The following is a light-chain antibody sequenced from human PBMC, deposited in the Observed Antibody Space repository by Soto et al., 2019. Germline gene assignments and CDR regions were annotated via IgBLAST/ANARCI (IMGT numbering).Light chain of an antibody. CDR2: DVS. Sequence: QSALTQPASVSGSPGQSITISCTGISSDAGGYNYVSWYQQHPGKAPKLMIYDVSNRPSGVSNRFSGSKSGNTASLTISGLQAEDAADYYCSSYTGSNIVVFGGGTKLTVL. CDR1: SSDAGGYNY. CDR3: SSYTGSNIVV. J-gene: IGLJ2*01. V-gene: IGLV2-14*01.